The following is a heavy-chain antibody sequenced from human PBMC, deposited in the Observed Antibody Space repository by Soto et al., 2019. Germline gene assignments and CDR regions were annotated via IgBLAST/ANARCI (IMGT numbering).Heavy chain of an antibody. CDR2: TRNKDNSYTT. CDR3: ARVVGAPNWFDP. J-gene: IGHJ5*02. D-gene: IGHD1-26*01. CDR1: GFTFSDHQ. V-gene: IGHV3-72*01. Sequence: GGSLRLSCAASGFTFSDHQMDWVRQAPGKGLEWVGRTRNKDNSYTTEYAASVKGRFTISRDDSKNSLYLQMNSLKTEDTAVYYCARVVGAPNWFDPWGQGTLVTVSS.